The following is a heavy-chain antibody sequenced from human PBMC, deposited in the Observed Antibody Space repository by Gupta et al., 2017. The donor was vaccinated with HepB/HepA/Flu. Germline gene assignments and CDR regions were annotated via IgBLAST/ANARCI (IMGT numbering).Heavy chain of an antibody. CDR1: GFTFSDHS. J-gene: IGHJ4*01. D-gene: IGHD5-24*01. Sequence: EVQLLQSGGGLVQPGGSLRLSCAASGFTFSDHSMDWVRQAPGKGLGWVGRTGNKATSYTKEYAASVKGRFTISRDDSKSSLYLQMTSQQTEDTAVYYGARKPRDGSFDYGGHGTLITVSS. V-gene: IGHV3-72*01. CDR3: ARKPRDGSFDY. CDR2: TGNKATSYTK.